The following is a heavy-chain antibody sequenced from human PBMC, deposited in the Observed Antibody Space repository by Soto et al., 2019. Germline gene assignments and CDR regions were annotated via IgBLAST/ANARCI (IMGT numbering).Heavy chain of an antibody. Sequence: GESLKISCKGSGYSFTSYWIGWVRQMPGKGLEWMGIIYPGDSDTRYSPSFQGQVTISADKSISTAYLQWSSLKASDTAMYYCARYPLGYCSGGSRYHHNYYYYYMDFWGNGTTITVS. D-gene: IGHD2-15*01. CDR3: ARYPLGYCSGGSRYHHNYYYYYMDF. CDR2: IYPGDSDT. J-gene: IGHJ6*03. V-gene: IGHV5-51*01. CDR1: GYSFTSYW.